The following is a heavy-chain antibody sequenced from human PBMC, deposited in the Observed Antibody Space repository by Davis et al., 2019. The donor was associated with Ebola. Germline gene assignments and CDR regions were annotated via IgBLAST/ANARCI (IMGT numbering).Heavy chain of an antibody. CDR1: GFTFSSYW. CDR3: ARGGFDL. CDR2: ISYDGSNK. J-gene: IGHJ2*01. Sequence: GGSLRLSCAASGFTFSSYWMSWVRQAPGKGLEWVAVISYDGSNKYYADSVKGRFTISRDNSKNTLYLQMNSLRAEDTAVYYCARGGFDLWGRGTLVTVSS. V-gene: IGHV3-30-3*01.